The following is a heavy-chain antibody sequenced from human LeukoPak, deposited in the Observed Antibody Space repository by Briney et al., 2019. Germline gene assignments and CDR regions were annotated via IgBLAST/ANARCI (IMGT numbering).Heavy chain of an antibody. CDR3: ARVRRGLLWFGELFPYYYYMDV. Sequence: SETLSLTCTVSGGSISSSSYYWGWIRQPPGKGLEWIGSIYYSGSTYYNPSLKSRVTISVDTSKNQFSLKLSSVTAADTAVYYCARVRRGLLWFGELFPYYYYMDVWGKGTTVTISS. V-gene: IGHV4-39*01. D-gene: IGHD3-10*01. CDR1: GGSISSSSYY. CDR2: IYYSGST. J-gene: IGHJ6*03.